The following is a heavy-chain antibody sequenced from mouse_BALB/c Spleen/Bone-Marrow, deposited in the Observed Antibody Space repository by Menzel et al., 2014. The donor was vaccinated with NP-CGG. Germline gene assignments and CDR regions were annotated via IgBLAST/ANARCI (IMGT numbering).Heavy chain of an antibody. CDR2: IDPANGNT. V-gene: IGHV14-3*02. CDR3: ARSYGSSPFDY. Sequence: VQLKESGAELVKPGASVKLSCTASGFNIKDTYMHWVKQRPEQGLEWIGRIDPANGNTKYDPKSQGKATMTADTSSNTAYLQLSSLTSEDTAVYYCARSYGSSPFDYWGQGTTLTVSS. J-gene: IGHJ2*01. CDR1: GFNIKDTY. D-gene: IGHD1-1*01.